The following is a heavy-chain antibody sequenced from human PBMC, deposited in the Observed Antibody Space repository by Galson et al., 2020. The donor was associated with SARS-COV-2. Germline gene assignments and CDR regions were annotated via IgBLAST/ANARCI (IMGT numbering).Heavy chain of an antibody. J-gene: IGHJ4*02. CDR3: ARDLTGYYYGSGSLNYFDY. D-gene: IGHD3-10*01. V-gene: IGHV1-18*04. Sequence: ASVKVSCQASGYTFTSYGISWVRQAPGQGLEWMGWISAYNGNTNYAQKLQGRVTMTTDTSTSTAYMELRSLRSDDTAVYYCARDLTGYYYGSGSLNYFDYWGQGTLVTVSS. CDR2: ISAYNGNT. CDR1: GYTFTSYG.